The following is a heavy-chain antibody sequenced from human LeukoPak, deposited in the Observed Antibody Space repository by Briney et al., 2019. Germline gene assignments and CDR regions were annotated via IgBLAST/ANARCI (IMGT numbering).Heavy chain of an antibody. J-gene: IGHJ4*02. V-gene: IGHV1-69*13. CDR3: ARESGSYEAYFDY. CDR1: GGXFSSYA. CDR2: IFPIFATA. Sequence: SVKVSCKASGGXFSSYAISWVRQAPGQGLEWMGRIFPIFATANYAQKFQGRVTITADESTSTAYMELSSLRSEGTAVYYCARESGSYEAYFDYWGQGTLVTVSS. D-gene: IGHD1-26*01.